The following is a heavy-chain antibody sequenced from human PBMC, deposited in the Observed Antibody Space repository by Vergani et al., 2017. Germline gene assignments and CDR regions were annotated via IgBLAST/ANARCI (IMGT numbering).Heavy chain of an antibody. CDR1: GFPLSTSGVG. V-gene: IGHV2-5*02. CDR2: IYWDDDK. Sequence: QFTLKESGPTLVKPTQTLTLTCTFSGFPLSTSGVGVGWIRQPPGKALEWLALIYWDDDKRYSPSLKSRLSITKDTSTNQVVLTMTNMDHVDTATSYCAHRKCGDIGYWGQGTLVTVSS. CDR3: AHRKCGDIGY. J-gene: IGHJ4*02. D-gene: IGHD3-10*01.